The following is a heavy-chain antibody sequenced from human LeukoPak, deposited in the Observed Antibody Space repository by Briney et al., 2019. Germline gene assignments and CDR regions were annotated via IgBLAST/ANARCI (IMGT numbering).Heavy chain of an antibody. J-gene: IGHJ4*02. Sequence: GGSLRFSGAASGLTFSSYRLHWVPQAQGKGLVWFYGINSDGSSTSYADSVKGRFTISRDNAKNTLYLQMNSLRAEDTAVYYCARARYGGNYYFDYWGQGTLVTVSS. D-gene: IGHD4-23*01. V-gene: IGHV3-74*01. CDR2: INSDGSST. CDR3: ARARYGGNYYFDY. CDR1: GLTFSSYR.